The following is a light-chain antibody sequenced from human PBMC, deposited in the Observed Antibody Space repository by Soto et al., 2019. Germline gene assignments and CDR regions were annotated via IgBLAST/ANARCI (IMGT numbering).Light chain of an antibody. J-gene: IGKJ3*01. V-gene: IGKV1-39*01. CDR1: QTVTTY. Sequence: DIQMTQSPSSLSASVGDRVTITCRASQTVTTYLNWYQQKPGEAPKLLIYAASTLHTGVPSRFSGSGSGTDFTVTLTGLQPEDFATYFCQQSYSTSFTFVPGTTVDIK. CDR2: AAS. CDR3: QQSYSTSFT.